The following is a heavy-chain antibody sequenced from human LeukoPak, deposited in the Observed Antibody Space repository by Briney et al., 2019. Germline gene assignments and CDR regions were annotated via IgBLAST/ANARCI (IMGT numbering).Heavy chain of an antibody. CDR3: PRDAMYNWESGGGDY. V-gene: IGHV3-48*03. J-gene: IGHJ4*02. Sequence: PGGALRLSCAASGFTFSSYEMNWVRQAPGKGLEWVSYISSSGSTIYYADSVNGRFTISIDNAKNSLYLPMNSLRAEDRHVYYCPRDAMYNWESGGGDYWGQGTLVTVSS. D-gene: IGHD1-20*01. CDR2: ISSSGSTI. CDR1: GFTFSSYE.